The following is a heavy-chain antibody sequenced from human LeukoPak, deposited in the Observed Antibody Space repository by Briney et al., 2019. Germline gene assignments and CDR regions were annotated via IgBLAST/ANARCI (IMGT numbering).Heavy chain of an antibody. Sequence: SETLSLTCTVSGGSISSYYWSWIRQPPGKGLEWIGYIYYSGSTNYNPSLKSRVTISVDTSKNQFSLKLSSVTAADTAAYYCARDGTYSSSLGGFFDYWGQGTLVKVSS. CDR1: GGSISSYY. D-gene: IGHD6-13*01. CDR3: ARDGTYSSSLGGFFDY. CDR2: IYYSGST. V-gene: IGHV4-59*01. J-gene: IGHJ4*02.